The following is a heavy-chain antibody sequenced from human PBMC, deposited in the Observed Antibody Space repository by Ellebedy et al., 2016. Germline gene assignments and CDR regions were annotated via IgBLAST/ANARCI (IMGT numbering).Heavy chain of an antibody. J-gene: IGHJ3*02. CDR3: ARDRTTVVTLSNDAFDI. D-gene: IGHD4-23*01. CDR2: INPSGGST. CDR1: GYTFTSYY. V-gene: IGHV1-46*01. Sequence: ASVKVSXXASGYTFTSYYMHWVRQAPGQGLEWMGIINPSGGSTSYAQKFQGRVTMTRDTSTSTVYMELSSLRSEDTAVYYCARDRTTVVTLSNDAFDIWGQGTMVTVSS.